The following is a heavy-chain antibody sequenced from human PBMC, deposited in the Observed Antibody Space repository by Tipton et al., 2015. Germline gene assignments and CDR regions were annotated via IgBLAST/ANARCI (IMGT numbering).Heavy chain of an antibody. D-gene: IGHD3-16*01. CDR1: GASISRGSV. Sequence: GLVKPSETLSLTCTVSGASISRGSVWGWIRQPPGKELEWIGQIYHNGDTIYNPSLNSRVTISADTSKNQFSLRLSSVTAADTAVYYCARIRGRYVMDSWGQGSLVSVSS. J-gene: IGHJ4*02. CDR2: IYHNGDT. CDR3: ARIRGRYVMDS. V-gene: IGHV4-38-2*02.